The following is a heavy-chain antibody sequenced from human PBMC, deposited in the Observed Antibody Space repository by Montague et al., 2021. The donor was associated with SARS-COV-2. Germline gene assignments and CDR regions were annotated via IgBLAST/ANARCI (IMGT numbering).Heavy chain of an antibody. D-gene: IGHD6-13*01. Sequence: SLRLSCVASGFPFDEHAMFWVRQAPGKGLEWVSGISWNSGSLGYADSLKGRFTVSRDNAKNSLYLQMNSLRPDDTALYYCAKGPRHDVASGLDHWGQGTLVTVSS. CDR2: ISWNSGSL. V-gene: IGHV3-9*01. CDR3: AKGPRHDVASGLDH. CDR1: GFPFDEHA. J-gene: IGHJ4*02.